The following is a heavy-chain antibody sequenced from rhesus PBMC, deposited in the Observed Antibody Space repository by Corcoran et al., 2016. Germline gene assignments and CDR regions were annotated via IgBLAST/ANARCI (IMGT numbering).Heavy chain of an antibody. CDR3: ARGMGGSGYFDL. J-gene: IGHJ2*01. D-gene: IGHD3-34*01. CDR2: IYGSSTST. CDR1: GGSISDSYR. V-gene: IGHV4S10*01. Sequence: QVQLQESGPGVVKPSETLSLTCAVSGGSISDSYRWSWIRQPPGKGLEWIGYIYGSSTSTNYNPSLKSRVTISKDTSKNQFFLELGSGAAADAAVYYCARGMGGSGYFDLWGPGTPITISS.